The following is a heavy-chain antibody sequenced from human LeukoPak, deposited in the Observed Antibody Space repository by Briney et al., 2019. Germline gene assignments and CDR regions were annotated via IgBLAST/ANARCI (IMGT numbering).Heavy chain of an antibody. D-gene: IGHD6-19*01. J-gene: IGHJ6*03. CDR3: ATHSSGWYLPYGYYYMDV. Sequence: SQTLSVTRTVSGGSISSGGYYWSWIRQHPGKGLEWIGYIYYSGSTYYNPSLKSRVTISVDTSKNQFSLKLSSVTAADTAVYYCATHSSGWYLPYGYYYMDVWGKGTTVTVSS. CDR2: IYYSGST. CDR1: GGSISSGGYY. V-gene: IGHV4-31*03.